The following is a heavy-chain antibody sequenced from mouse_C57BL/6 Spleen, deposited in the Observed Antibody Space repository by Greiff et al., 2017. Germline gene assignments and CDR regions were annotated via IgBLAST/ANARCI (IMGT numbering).Heavy chain of an antibody. Sequence: QVQLQQPGAELVMPGASVKLSCKASGYTFTSYWMHWVKQRPGQGLEWIGEIDPSDSYTNYNQKFKGKSTLTVAKSSSTAYMQLSSLTSEDSAVYYCARGGDYDDYAMDYWGQGTSVTVSS. V-gene: IGHV1-69*01. J-gene: IGHJ4*01. CDR3: ARGGDYDDYAMDY. CDR2: IDPSDSYT. CDR1: GYTFTSYW. D-gene: IGHD2-4*01.